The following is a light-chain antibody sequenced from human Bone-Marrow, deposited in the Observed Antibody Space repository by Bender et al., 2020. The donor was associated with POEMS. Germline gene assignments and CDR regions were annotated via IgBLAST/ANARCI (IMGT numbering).Light chain of an antibody. Sequence: QSVLTQPPSVSGAPGQRVTISCTGSSSNTGSGYDINWYQHLPGTAPKLLIYGYNNRPSGVPDRFSGFKSGNTASLTISGLQAEDEADYYCCSYADNAGSYVVFGGGTKLTVL. CDR3: CSYADNAGSYVV. V-gene: IGLV1-40*01. CDR2: GYN. J-gene: IGLJ2*01. CDR1: SSNTGSGYD.